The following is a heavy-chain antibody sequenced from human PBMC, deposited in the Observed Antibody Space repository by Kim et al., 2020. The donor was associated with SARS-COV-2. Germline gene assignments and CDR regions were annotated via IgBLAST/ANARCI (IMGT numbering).Heavy chain of an antibody. J-gene: IGHJ4*02. V-gene: IGHV1-18*01. Sequence: AQNRQGRFTMTTDTSTSTAYMDLRSLRSDDTAVYYCARPAAAGTYEFDYWGQGTLVTVSS. D-gene: IGHD6-13*01. CDR3: ARPAAAGTYEFDY.